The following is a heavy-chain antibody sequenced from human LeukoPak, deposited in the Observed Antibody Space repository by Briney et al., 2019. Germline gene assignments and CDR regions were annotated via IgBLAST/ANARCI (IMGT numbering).Heavy chain of an antibody. Sequence: GGSLRLSCAASGFTFSSYSMNWVRQVPGKGLEWVSYISSSSSTIYYADSMKGRFTISRDNAKNSLYLQMNSLRAEDTAVYYCAGPRRDLLSAFDIWGQGTMVTVSS. CDR2: ISSSSSTI. J-gene: IGHJ3*02. D-gene: IGHD1-26*01. V-gene: IGHV3-48*01. CDR3: AGPRRDLLSAFDI. CDR1: GFTFSSYS.